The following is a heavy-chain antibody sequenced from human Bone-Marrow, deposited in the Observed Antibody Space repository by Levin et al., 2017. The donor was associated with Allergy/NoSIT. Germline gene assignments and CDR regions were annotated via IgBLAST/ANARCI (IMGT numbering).Heavy chain of an antibody. J-gene: IGHJ6*03. V-gene: IGHV3-53*01. CDR1: GFTVSSNY. CDR2: IYSGGST. D-gene: IGHD2-15*01. Sequence: GESLKISCAASGFTVSSNYMSWVRQAPGKGLEWVSVIYSGGSTYYADSVKGRFTISRDNSKNTLYLQMNSLRAEDTAVYYCARVPYCSGGSCYSSLDYYMDVWGKGTTVTVSS. CDR3: ARVPYCSGGSCYSSLDYYMDV.